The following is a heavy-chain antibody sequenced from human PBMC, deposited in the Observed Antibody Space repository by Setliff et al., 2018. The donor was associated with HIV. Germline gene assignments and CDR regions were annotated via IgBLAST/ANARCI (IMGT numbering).Heavy chain of an antibody. J-gene: IGHJ5*02. Sequence: SETLSLTCTVSGGSISSYCWNWIRQSPGRGLEWIGFIFSSGSTKYNPSLQSRVTMSIDTSKNQFSLKLTSVTAADTAVYYCARRVDNSGSFPDKNWFDTWGQGSLVTVSS. CDR3: ARRVDNSGSFPDKNWFDT. CDR1: GGSISSYC. CDR2: IFSSGST. V-gene: IGHV4-4*09. D-gene: IGHD3-10*01.